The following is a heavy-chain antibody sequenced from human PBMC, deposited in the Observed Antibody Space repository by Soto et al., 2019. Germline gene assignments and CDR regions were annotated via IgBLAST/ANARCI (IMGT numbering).Heavy chain of an antibody. Sequence: GESLKISCKGSGYSFTSYWISWVRQMPGKGLEWMGRIDPSDSYTNYSPSFQGHVTISADKSISTAYLQWSSLKASDTAMYYCARSDMVRGVITYPLDYWGQGTLVTVSS. CDR3: ARSDMVRGVITYPLDY. D-gene: IGHD3-10*01. CDR1: GYSFTSYW. V-gene: IGHV5-10-1*01. CDR2: IDPSDSYT. J-gene: IGHJ4*02.